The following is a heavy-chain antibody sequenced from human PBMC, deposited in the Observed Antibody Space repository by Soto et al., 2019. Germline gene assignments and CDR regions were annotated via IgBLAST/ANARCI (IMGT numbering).Heavy chain of an antibody. Sequence: EVQLLESGGGLVQPGGSLRLSCAASGFTFSSDAKSWVRQAPGRGLEWVSSLDGSGSHTFHADSVKGRFTISRDNSKNTVYLQMNSLRAEDTAVYYCVKARYSSNRGYFDYWGQGTVVTVSS. CDR1: GFTFSSDA. J-gene: IGHJ4*02. CDR2: LDGSGSHT. CDR3: VKARYSSNRGYFDY. D-gene: IGHD5-18*01. V-gene: IGHV3-23*01.